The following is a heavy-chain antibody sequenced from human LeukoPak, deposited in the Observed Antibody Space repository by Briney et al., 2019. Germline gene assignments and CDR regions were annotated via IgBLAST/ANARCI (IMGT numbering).Heavy chain of an antibody. J-gene: IGHJ4*02. CDR2: IYPGDSDT. Sequence: GESLKISCKGSGYSFTNYWVGWVRQMPGKGLERMGIIYPGDSDTTYSPSFQGQVTISADKSISTAYLQWSSLKASDTAMYYCARRDDYPHFDYWGQGTLVTVSS. V-gene: IGHV5-51*01. D-gene: IGHD4-11*01. CDR1: GYSFTNYW. CDR3: ARRDDYPHFDY.